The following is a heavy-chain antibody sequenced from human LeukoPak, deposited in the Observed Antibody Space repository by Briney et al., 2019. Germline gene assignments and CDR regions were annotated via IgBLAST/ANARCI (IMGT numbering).Heavy chain of an antibody. J-gene: IGHJ6*02. D-gene: IGHD4-23*01. Sequence: GGSLRLSCAASGSTFTSYAMHWVRQAPGKGLEWVAVISYDGSNKYYADSVKGRFTIARDNSKNTLYLQMNSLRAEDTAVYYCAREHPGDDYDGKTRRYYGMDVWGQGTTITVSS. V-gene: IGHV3-30-3*01. CDR1: GSTFTSYA. CDR2: ISYDGSNK. CDR3: AREHPGDDYDGKTRRYYGMDV.